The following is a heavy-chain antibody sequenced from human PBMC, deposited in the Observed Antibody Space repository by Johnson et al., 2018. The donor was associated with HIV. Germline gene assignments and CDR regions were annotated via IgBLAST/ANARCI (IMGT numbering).Heavy chain of an antibody. CDR3: AKDQYCGGDCYPDAFDI. CDR2: ISYDGSNK. CDR1: GFTFSSYG. Sequence: QVLLVESGGGLVQPGGSLRLSCAASGFTFSSYGMHWVRQAPGKGLEWVAVISYDGSNKYYADSVKGRFTISRDNSKNTLYLQMNSLRAEDTAVYYCAKDQYCGGDCYPDAFDIWGQGTMVTVSS. V-gene: IGHV3-30*18. J-gene: IGHJ3*02. D-gene: IGHD2-21*02.